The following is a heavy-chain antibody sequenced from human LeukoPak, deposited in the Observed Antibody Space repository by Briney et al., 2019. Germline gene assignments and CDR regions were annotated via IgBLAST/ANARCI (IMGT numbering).Heavy chain of an antibody. D-gene: IGHD3-9*01. J-gene: IGHJ3*02. CDR2: IYYDGST. V-gene: IGHV4-39*07. Sequence: SETLSLTCTVSGGSISSSSYYWGWIRQPPGKGLEWIGTIYYDGSTYYNPSLKSRVTISVDTSKNQFSLKLSSVTAADTAVYYCARADTAYYDILTGYYLQAFDIWGQGTMVTVSS. CDR3: ARADTAYYDILTGYYLQAFDI. CDR1: GGSISSSSYY.